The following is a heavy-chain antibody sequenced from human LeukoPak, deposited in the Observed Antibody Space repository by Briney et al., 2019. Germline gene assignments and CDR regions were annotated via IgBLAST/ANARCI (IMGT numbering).Heavy chain of an antibody. CDR1: GGSISSSSYY. J-gene: IGHJ4*02. D-gene: IGHD4-11*01. CDR3: ASRYDYSNYIGY. V-gene: IGHV4-39*01. Sequence: SETLSLTCTVSGGSISSSSYYWGWIRQPPGKGLEWIGSIYYSGSTYYNPSLKSRVTISVDTSKNQFSLKLSSVTAADTAVYYCASRYDYSNYIGYWGQGTLVTVSS. CDR2: IYYSGST.